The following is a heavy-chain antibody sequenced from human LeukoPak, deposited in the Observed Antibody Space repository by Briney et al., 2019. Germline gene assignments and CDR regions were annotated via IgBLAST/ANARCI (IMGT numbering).Heavy chain of an antibody. D-gene: IGHD2-15*01. V-gene: IGHV3-30*18. CDR2: ISYDGSNK. CDR1: GFTFSSYG. CDR3: AKEVLSGYDYPGPYCSGGSCYPNFMDY. J-gene: IGHJ4*02. Sequence: AGGSLRLSCAASGFTFSSYGMHWVRQAPGKGLEWVAVISYDGSNKYYADSVKGRFTISRDNSKNTLYLQMNSLRAEDTAVYYCAKEVLSGYDYPGPYCSGGSCYPNFMDYWGQGTLVTVSS.